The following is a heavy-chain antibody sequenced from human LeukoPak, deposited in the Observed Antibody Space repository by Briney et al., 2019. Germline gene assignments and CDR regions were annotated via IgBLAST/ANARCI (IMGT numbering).Heavy chain of an antibody. Sequence: PGGSLRLSCAASGFTFSSYSMNWVRQAPGKGLEWVSSISSSSSYIYYADSVKGRFTISRDNAKNSLYLQMNSLRAEDTAVYYCARDFLHSSGWRPLYGMDVWGQGTTVTVSS. D-gene: IGHD6-19*01. CDR1: GFTFSSYS. J-gene: IGHJ6*02. CDR3: ARDFLHSSGWRPLYGMDV. V-gene: IGHV3-21*01. CDR2: ISSSSSYI.